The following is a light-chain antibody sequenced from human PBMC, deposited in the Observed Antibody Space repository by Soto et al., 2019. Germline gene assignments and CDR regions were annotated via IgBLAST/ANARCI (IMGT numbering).Light chain of an antibody. V-gene: IGLV3-21*04. Sequence: SYELTQPPSVSVAPGKTARVACGGNNIAGKSEHWYQLKPGQAPVLIIYNDDDRPSGIPERFSGSKSGNTATLAVSWVDAGEEDNYYCQVWGSNADPYVLFGGGTKLTVL. CDR2: NDD. J-gene: IGLJ2*01. CDR1: NIAGKS. CDR3: QVWGSNADPYVL.